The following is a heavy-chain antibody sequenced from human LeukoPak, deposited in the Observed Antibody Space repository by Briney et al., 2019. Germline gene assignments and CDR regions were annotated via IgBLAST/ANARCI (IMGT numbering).Heavy chain of an antibody. CDR1: GGSFSGYY. Sequence: SETLSLTCAVYGGSFSGYYWSWIRQPPGKGLEWIGEINHSGSTNYNPSLKSRVTISVDTSKNQFSLKLSSVTAADTAVYYCARHLAPSARLVGPARGWFDPWGQGTLVTVSS. CDR3: ARHLAPSARLVGPARGWFDP. V-gene: IGHV4-34*01. CDR2: INHSGST. D-gene: IGHD1-26*01. J-gene: IGHJ5*02.